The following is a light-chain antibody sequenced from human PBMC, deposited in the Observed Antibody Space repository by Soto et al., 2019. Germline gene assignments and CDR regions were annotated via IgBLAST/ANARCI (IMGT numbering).Light chain of an antibody. V-gene: IGKV3-15*01. Sequence: EIVMTQSPATLSVSRGERATLSCRASQSVRSNLAWYQHKPGQAPRLLIYGASTRAAGIPARFSGSGSGTEFTLTISSLQSEDSAVYYCRQYNNWPRTFGQGTKLEIK. CDR2: GAS. CDR3: RQYNNWPRT. CDR1: QSVRSN. J-gene: IGKJ2*01.